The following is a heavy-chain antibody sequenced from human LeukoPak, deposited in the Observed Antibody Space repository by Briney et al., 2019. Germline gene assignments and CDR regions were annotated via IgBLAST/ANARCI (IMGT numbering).Heavy chain of an antibody. D-gene: IGHD5-18*01. Sequence: GGSLRLSCAASGFTFSSYRMNWVRQAPGKGLEWVSSISSSSSYIYYADSVKGRFTISRDNAKNSLYLQMNSLRAEDTAVYYCARRLGSYGLYYFDYWGQGTLVTVSS. J-gene: IGHJ4*02. CDR1: GFTFSSYR. CDR3: ARRLGSYGLYYFDY. CDR2: ISSSSSYI. V-gene: IGHV3-21*01.